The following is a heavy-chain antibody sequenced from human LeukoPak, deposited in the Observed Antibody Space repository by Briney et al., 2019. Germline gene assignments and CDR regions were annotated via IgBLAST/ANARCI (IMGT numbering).Heavy chain of an antibody. V-gene: IGHV1-69*13. CDR2: IIPTFGTA. D-gene: IGHD3-22*01. J-gene: IGHJ3*02. CDR3: ASRPMTTDAFDI. CDR1: GGTFSSYA. Sequence: SVKVSCKASGGTFSSYAISWVRQAPGQGLEWMGGIIPTFGTANYAQKFQGRVTITADESTSTAYMELSSLRSEDTAVYYCASRPMTTDAFDIWGQGTMVTVSS.